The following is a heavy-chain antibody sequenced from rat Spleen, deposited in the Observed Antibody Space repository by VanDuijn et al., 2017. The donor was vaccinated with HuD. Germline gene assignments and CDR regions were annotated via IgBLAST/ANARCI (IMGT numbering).Heavy chain of an antibody. CDR3: ARHSPRYGGYSEHYFDY. D-gene: IGHD1-11*01. J-gene: IGHJ2*01. V-gene: IGHV5-7*01. CDR1: GFTFSDYY. Sequence: EVQLVESGGGLVLPGRSLKLSCAASGFTFSDYYMAWVRQAPTKGLEWVATISYDGSSTYYRDSVKGRFTVSRDNAKSTLYLQMDSLRSEDTATYYCARHSPRYGGYSEHYFDYWGQGVMVTVSS. CDR2: ISYDGSST.